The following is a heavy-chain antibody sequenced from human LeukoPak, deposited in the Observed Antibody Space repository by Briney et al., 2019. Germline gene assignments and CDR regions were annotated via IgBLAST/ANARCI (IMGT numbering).Heavy chain of an antibody. V-gene: IGHV1-8*02. D-gene: IGHD3-10*01. J-gene: IGHJ5*02. CDR2: MNPNSGNT. CDR1: GYTFTHYV. CDR3: ARVGRASGSYYLNWFDP. Sequence: EASLKVSCKTSGYTFTHYVISWVRQATGQGLEWMGWMNPNSGNTGYAQKFQGRVTMTRNTSISTAYMELSSLRSEDTAVYYCARVGRASGSYYLNWFDPWGQGTLVTVSS.